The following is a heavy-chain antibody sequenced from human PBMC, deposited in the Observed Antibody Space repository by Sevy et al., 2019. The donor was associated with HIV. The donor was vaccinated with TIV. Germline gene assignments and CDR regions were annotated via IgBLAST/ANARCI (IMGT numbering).Heavy chain of an antibody. Sequence: ASVKVSCKASGYTFTGYYIHWVRQAPGQGLEWMGWINPNSGGTNYAQNFQGRVTMTRDTSISAAYVDLSRLGSDDTAVYYCATTGLDIVVVPAALDYWGQGTLVTVSS. CDR3: ATTGLDIVVVPAALDY. CDR1: GYTFTGYY. J-gene: IGHJ4*02. D-gene: IGHD2-2*01. CDR2: INPNSGGT. V-gene: IGHV1-2*02.